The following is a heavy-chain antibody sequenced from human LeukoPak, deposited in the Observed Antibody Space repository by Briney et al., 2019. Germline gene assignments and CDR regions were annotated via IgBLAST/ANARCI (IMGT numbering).Heavy chain of an antibody. D-gene: IGHD5-18*01. Sequence: PGGSLRLSCAASGFTFSSYSMNWVRQAPGKGLEWVANIKQDGSEKYYVDSVKGRFTISRDNAKNSLYLQMNSLRAEDTAVYYCARDLGGQGSYPPDAFDIWGQGTMVTVSS. CDR1: GFTFSSYS. CDR2: IKQDGSEK. CDR3: ARDLGGQGSYPPDAFDI. J-gene: IGHJ3*02. V-gene: IGHV3-7*01.